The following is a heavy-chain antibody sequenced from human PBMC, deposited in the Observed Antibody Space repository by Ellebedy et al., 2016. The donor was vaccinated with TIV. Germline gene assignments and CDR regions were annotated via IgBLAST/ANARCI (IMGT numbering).Heavy chain of an antibody. CDR3: ARVIAAGGIYF. V-gene: IGHV4-39*07. CDR2: LYYSGST. CDR1: GGSISTGSYY. J-gene: IGHJ4*02. Sequence: ESLKISCTVSGGSISTGSYYWAWIRQPPGKGLEWIASLYYSGSTYYNPSLNSRVTLSVDTSKSQLSLEVTSVTAADTAVYYCARVIAAGGIYFWGQGTLVTVSS. D-gene: IGHD6-13*01.